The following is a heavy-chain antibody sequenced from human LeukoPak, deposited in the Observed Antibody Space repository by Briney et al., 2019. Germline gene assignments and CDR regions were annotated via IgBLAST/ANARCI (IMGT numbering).Heavy chain of an antibody. J-gene: IGHJ3*02. CDR1: GFTFSSYA. CDR2: ISYDGSNK. V-gene: IGHV3-30-3*01. CDR3: ARDRPDIVVVPAAISYAFDI. D-gene: IGHD2-2*01. Sequence: PGGSLRLSCAASGFTFSSYAMHWVRKAPGKGLEWVAVISYDGSNKYYADSVKGRYTISRDNSKNTLYLQMNSLRAEDTAVYYCARDRPDIVVVPAAISYAFDIWGQGTMVTVSS.